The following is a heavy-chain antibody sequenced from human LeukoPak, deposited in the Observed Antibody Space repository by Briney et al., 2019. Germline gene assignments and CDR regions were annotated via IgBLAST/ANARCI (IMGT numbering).Heavy chain of an antibody. J-gene: IGHJ4*02. CDR3: ARDGPLQCSGGSCYSGVSDY. D-gene: IGHD2-15*01. V-gene: IGHV1-69*04. Sequence: SVKVSCKASGGTFISYAISWVRQAPGQGLEWMGRIIPILGIANYAQKFQGRVTITADKSTSTAYMELSSLRSEDTAVYYCARDGPLQCSGGSCYSGVSDYWGQGTLVTVSS. CDR2: IIPILGIA. CDR1: GGTFISYA.